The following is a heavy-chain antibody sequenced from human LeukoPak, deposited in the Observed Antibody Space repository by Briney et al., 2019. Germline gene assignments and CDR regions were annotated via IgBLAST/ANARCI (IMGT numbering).Heavy chain of an antibody. J-gene: IGHJ4*02. CDR3: ARDYSGLDY. Sequence: SETLSLTCTVSGYSISSGYYWGWIRQPPGKGLEWIGSIYHSGSTYYDPSLKSRVTISVDTSKNQFSLKLSSVTAADTAVYYCARDYSGLDYWGQGTLVTISS. CDR2: IYHSGST. D-gene: IGHD2-21*01. CDR1: GYSISSGYY. V-gene: IGHV4-38-2*02.